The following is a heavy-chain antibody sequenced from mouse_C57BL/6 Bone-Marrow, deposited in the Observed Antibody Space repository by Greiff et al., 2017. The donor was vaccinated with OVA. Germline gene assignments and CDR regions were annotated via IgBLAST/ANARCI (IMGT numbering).Heavy chain of an antibody. V-gene: IGHV2-5*01. J-gene: IGHJ4*01. Sequence: QVQLQQSGPGLVQPSQSLSITCTVSGFSLTSYGVHWVRQSPGKGLEWLGVIWRGGSTDYNAAFMSRLSITNDNSKSQVFFKMNSLQADDTAIYYCAKRPYYSEAMDYWGQGTSVTVSS. D-gene: IGHD2-12*01. CDR3: AKRPYYSEAMDY. CDR1: GFSLTSYG. CDR2: IWRGGST.